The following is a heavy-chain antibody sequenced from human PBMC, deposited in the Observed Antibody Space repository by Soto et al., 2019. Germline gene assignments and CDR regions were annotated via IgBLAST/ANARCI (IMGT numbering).Heavy chain of an antibody. CDR1: GGTFSSYA. D-gene: IGHD6-19*01. CDR2: IIPIFGTA. Sequence: ASVKVSCKASGGTFSSYAISSVRQAPGQGLEWMGGIIPIFGTANYAQKFQGRVTITADESTSTAYMELSSLRSEDTAVYYCARSASIAVAGSYGAFDIWGQGTMVTVSS. J-gene: IGHJ3*02. V-gene: IGHV1-69*13. CDR3: ARSASIAVAGSYGAFDI.